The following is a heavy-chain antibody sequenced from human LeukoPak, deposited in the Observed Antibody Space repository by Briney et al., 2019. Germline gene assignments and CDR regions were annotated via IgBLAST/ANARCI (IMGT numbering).Heavy chain of an antibody. CDR2: INWNGGST. J-gene: IGHJ4*02. D-gene: IGHD1-26*01. Sequence: GGSLRLSCAASGFTFDDYGMSWVRQAPGKGLEWVSGINWNGGSTGYADSVKGRFTSSRDNAKNSLYLQMNSLRAEDTALYYCARVQSFRWELPIDYWGQGTLVTVSS. V-gene: IGHV3-20*04. CDR1: GFTFDDYG. CDR3: ARVQSFRWELPIDY.